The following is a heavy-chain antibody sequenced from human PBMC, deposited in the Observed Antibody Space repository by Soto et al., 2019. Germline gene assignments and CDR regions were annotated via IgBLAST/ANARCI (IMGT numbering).Heavy chain of an antibody. CDR1: GLIFSDHH. CDR3: ARSMGTSFDL. Sequence: GGSLRLSCLASGLIFSDHHMDWVRQPPGKGLEWVGRARNGAHSYTTAYAASVKGRFAISRDDSKNSLSLQMNSLKTEDTAVYFCARSMGTSFDLWGTGTPGTVSS. CDR2: ARNGAHSYTT. V-gene: IGHV3-72*01. D-gene: IGHD2-8*01. J-gene: IGHJ4*02.